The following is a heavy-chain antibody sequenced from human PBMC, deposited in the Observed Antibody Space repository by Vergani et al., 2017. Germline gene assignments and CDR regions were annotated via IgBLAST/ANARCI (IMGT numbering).Heavy chain of an antibody. CDR1: GFTFSSYG. Sequence: VQLVESGGGLVKPGGSLRLSCAASGFTFSSYGMHWVRQAPGKGLEWVAVIWYDGSNKYYADSVKGRFTISRDNAKNSLYLQMNSLRAEDTAVYYCARGSYYYDSSGDPDYWGQGTLVTVSS. CDR3: ARGSYYYDSSGDPDY. J-gene: IGHJ4*02. CDR2: IWYDGSNK. D-gene: IGHD3-22*01. V-gene: IGHV3-33*08.